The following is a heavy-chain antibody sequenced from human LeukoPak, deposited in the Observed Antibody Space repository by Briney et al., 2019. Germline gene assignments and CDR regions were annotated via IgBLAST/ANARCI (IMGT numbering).Heavy chain of an antibody. CDR1: GFTFSSYS. Sequence: GGSLRLSCAASGFTFSSYSMNWVRQAPGKGLEWVSSISSSSSYIYYADSVKGRFTISRDNAKNSLYLQMNSLRAEDTALYYCARADTDMATQDYWGQGTLVTVSS. V-gene: IGHV3-21*04. CDR2: ISSSSSYI. CDR3: ARADTDMATQDY. D-gene: IGHD5-18*01. J-gene: IGHJ4*02.